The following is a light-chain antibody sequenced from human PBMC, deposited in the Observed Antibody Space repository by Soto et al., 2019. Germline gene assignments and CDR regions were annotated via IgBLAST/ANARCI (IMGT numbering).Light chain of an antibody. J-gene: IGKJ1*01. V-gene: IGKV3-20*01. CDR2: GAS. CDR3: QQYGSSPWT. Sequence: EIVLTQSPGTLSLSPGERATLSCRAGQSASSRYLAWYQQKPGQAPRLLIYGASSRATGIPDRFSGSGSGTDFTLTISRLEPEDFAVSYCQQYGSSPWTFGQGTKVEIK. CDR1: QSASSRY.